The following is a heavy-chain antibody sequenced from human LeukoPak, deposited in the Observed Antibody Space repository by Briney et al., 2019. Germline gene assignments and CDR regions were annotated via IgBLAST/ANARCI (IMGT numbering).Heavy chain of an antibody. CDR2: ISGSGGST. V-gene: IGHV3-23*01. CDR3: AKDRFPNIAVAVYWFDP. CDR1: GFTFSSYG. Sequence: PGGSLRLSCGASGFTFSSYGMSWVRQAPGKGLEWVSAISGSGGSTYYADSVKGRFTISRDNSKNTLYLQMNSLRAEDTAVYYCAKDRFPNIAVAVYWFDPWGQGTLVTVSS. J-gene: IGHJ5*02. D-gene: IGHD6-19*01.